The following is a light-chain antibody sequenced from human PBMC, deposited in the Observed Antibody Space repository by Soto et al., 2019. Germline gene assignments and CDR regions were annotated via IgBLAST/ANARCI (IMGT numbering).Light chain of an antibody. Sequence: DIQMTQSPTSLSASVGERVTITCRASQGISNYLAWYQQKPGEVPKLLIFAASTLQSGVPSRFSGRGSGTDFTLTITSLQPEDVATYHCQNYYASPRTFGQGTKVEVK. J-gene: IGKJ1*01. CDR1: QGISNY. CDR2: AAS. CDR3: QNYYASPRT. V-gene: IGKV1-27*01.